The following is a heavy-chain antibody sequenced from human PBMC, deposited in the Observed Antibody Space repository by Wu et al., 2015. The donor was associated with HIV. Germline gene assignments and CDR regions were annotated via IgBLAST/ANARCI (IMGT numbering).Heavy chain of an antibody. D-gene: IGHD4-17*01. J-gene: IGHJ4*02. CDR1: GYTFIGYY. V-gene: IGHV1-2*02. CDR2: INPNSGGT. CDR3: AIGMTTVRVFDY. Sequence: QVQLVQSGAEMKKPGASVKVSCKASGYTFIGYYLHWVRRAPGQGLEWMGWINPNSGGTNYAQKFQGRVTMTRDTSISTAYMELSRLRSDDTAVYYCAIGMTTVRVFDYWGQGTLVTVSS.